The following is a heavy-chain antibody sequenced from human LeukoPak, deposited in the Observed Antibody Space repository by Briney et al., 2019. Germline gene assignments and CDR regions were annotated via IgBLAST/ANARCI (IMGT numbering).Heavy chain of an antibody. J-gene: IGHJ4*02. Sequence: GGSLRLSCAASGFTFSSYSMNWVRQAPGKGLEWVSSISSSSYIYYADSVKGRFTISRDNAKNSLYLQMNSLRAEDTAVYYCARDLGWYSSGWYDGGYFDYWGQGTLVTVSS. CDR2: ISSSSYI. CDR1: GFTFSSYS. D-gene: IGHD6-19*01. CDR3: ARDLGWYSSGWYDGGYFDY. V-gene: IGHV3-21*01.